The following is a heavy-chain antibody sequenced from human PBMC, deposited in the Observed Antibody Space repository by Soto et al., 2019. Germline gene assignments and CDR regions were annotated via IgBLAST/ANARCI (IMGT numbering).Heavy chain of an antibody. D-gene: IGHD3-3*01. Sequence: EVQLLECGGGLVQPGGSLRLSCAASGFTFSSYAMSWVRQAPGKGLEWVSAISGSGGSTYYADSVKGRFTISRDNSKNTLYLQINSLRAEDTAVYYCAKGQVTTHHYFDYWGQAPLVTVSS. CDR3: AKGQVTTHHYFDY. V-gene: IGHV3-23*01. CDR2: ISGSGGST. CDR1: GFTFSSYA. J-gene: IGHJ4*02.